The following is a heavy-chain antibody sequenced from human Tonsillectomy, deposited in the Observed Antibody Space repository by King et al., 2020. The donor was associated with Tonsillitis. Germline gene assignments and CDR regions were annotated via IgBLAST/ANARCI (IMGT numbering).Heavy chain of an antibody. D-gene: IGHD5-18*01. J-gene: IGHJ4*02. CDR1: GYSFTSYW. CDR2: IYPGDSDT. V-gene: IGHV5-51*01. Sequence: VQLVESGAEVKKPGESLKISCKGSGYSFTSYWIGWVRQMPGKGLEWMGIIYPGDSDTRYSPSFQGQVTISADKSISTAYLQWSSLKASDTAMYYCASQKPGYSYGYGKGGSFDYWGQGTLVTVSS. CDR3: ASQKPGYSYGYGKGGSFDY.